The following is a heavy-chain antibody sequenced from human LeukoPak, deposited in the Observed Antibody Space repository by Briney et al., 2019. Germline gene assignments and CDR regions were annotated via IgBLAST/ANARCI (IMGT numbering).Heavy chain of an antibody. J-gene: IGHJ3*02. CDR2: IYYSGST. CDR1: GGSISSSSYY. D-gene: IGHD1-26*01. V-gene: IGHV4-39*01. CDR3: AVGATIVFDI. Sequence: PSETLSLTCTVSGGSISSSSYYWGWIRQPPGKGLEWIGSIYYSGSTYYNPSLKSRVTISVDTSKNQFSLKLSSVTAADTAVYYCAVGATIVFDIWGQGTMVTVSS.